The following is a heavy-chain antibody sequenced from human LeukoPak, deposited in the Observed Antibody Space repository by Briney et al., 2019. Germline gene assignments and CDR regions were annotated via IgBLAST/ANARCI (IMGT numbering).Heavy chain of an antibody. CDR3: ARGGPRFLEWLFDFDY. CDR2: IYYSGST. V-gene: IGHV4-59*01. D-gene: IGHD3-3*01. CDR1: GGSISSYY. Sequence: PSETLSLTCTVSGGSISSYYWSWIRQPPGKGLEWIGYIYYSGSTNYNPSLKSRVTISVDTSENQFSLKLSSVTAADTAVYYCARGGPRFLEWLFDFDYWGQGTLVTVSS. J-gene: IGHJ4*02.